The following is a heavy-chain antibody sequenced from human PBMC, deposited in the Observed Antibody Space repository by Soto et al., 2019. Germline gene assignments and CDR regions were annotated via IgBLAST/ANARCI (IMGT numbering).Heavy chain of an antibody. CDR2: IWYDGSNK. Sequence: GGSLRLSCAASGFTFSNYGMHWVRQAPGKGLEWVAIIWYDGSNKYYADSVKGRFTISRDNSKNTLYLQMNSLRAEDTAVYYCARVRPGIVPANYYYYGMDVWGQGTTVTVSS. J-gene: IGHJ6*02. CDR1: GFTFSNYG. V-gene: IGHV3-33*01. D-gene: IGHD2-2*01. CDR3: ARVRPGIVPANYYYYGMDV.